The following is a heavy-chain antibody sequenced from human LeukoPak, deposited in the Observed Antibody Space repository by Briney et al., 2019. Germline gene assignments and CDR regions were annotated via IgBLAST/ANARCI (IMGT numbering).Heavy chain of an antibody. Sequence: ASVKVSCKASGYTVTSYGISWGRQAPGHGLGWMGWMSAYNGNTNYAQKLQGRVTMTTDTSTSTAYMELRSLRSDDTAVYYCARDPGTSCYPMLCGIDVWGKGTTVTVSS. CDR3: ARDPGTSCYPMLCGIDV. CDR2: MSAYNGNT. J-gene: IGHJ6*04. D-gene: IGHD2-2*01. V-gene: IGHV1-18*04. CDR1: GYTVTSYG.